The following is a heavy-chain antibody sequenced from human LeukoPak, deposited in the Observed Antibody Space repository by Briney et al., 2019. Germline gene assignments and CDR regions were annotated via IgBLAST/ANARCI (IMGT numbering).Heavy chain of an antibody. CDR2: IKSKTDGGTT. V-gene: IGHV3-15*01. CDR3: TTDLKLMGAFDI. Sequence: PGGSLRLSCAASGFTFSGSAMHWVRQAPGKGLEWVGRIKSKTDGGTTDYAAPVKGRFTISRDDSKNTLYLQMNSLKIEDTAVYYCTTDLKLMGAFDIWGQGTMVTVSS. J-gene: IGHJ3*02. D-gene: IGHD2-15*01. CDR1: GFTFSGSA.